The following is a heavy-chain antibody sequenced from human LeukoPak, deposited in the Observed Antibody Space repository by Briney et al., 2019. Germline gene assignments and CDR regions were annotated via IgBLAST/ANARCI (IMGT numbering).Heavy chain of an antibody. Sequence: GGSLRLSCAASGFTFSSYAMHWVRQAPGKGLEWVAVISYDGSNKYYADSVKGRFTISRDNSKNTLYLQMNSLRAEDTAVYYCATGLAEGSFDYWGQGTLVTVSS. V-gene: IGHV3-30-3*01. CDR3: ATGLAEGSFDY. J-gene: IGHJ4*02. CDR1: GFTFSSYA. D-gene: IGHD1-1*01. CDR2: ISYDGSNK.